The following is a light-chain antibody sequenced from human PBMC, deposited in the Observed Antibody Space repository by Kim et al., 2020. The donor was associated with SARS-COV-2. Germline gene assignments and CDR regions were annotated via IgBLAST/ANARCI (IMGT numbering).Light chain of an antibody. CDR1: QSISSY. V-gene: IGKV1-39*01. J-gene: IGKJ1*01. CDR3: QQSYSTPWT. CDR2: VAS. Sequence: DIQMTQSPSSLSASVGDRVTITCRASQSISSYLSWYQQKPGKAPNLLIYVASSLQSGVPSRFSGSGSGTDFTLTISSLQPEEFATYYCQQSYSTPWTFGQGTKVDIK.